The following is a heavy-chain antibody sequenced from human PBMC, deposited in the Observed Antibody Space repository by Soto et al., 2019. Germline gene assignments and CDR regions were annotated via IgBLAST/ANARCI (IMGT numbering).Heavy chain of an antibody. Sequence: QVQLVESGGGLVKPGGSLRLSCAASGFTFSDYYMSWIRQAPGKGLEWVSYISSSGSTIYYADSEKGRFTISRDNAKNTLDLQMNSRRAEDTAVYYCARAIFGVVHRTPQCYYYGMDVSGQGTTVTVSS. CDR1: GFTFSDYY. V-gene: IGHV3-11*01. D-gene: IGHD3-3*01. CDR3: ARAIFGVVHRTPQCYYYGMDV. J-gene: IGHJ6*02. CDR2: ISSSGSTI.